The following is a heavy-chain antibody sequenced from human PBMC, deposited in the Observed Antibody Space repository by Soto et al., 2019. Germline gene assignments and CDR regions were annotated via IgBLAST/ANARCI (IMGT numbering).Heavy chain of an antibody. J-gene: IGHJ6*02. CDR3: ARSQGSSTSLEIYYYYYYGMDV. CDR1: GGTFSSYA. V-gene: IGHV1-69*01. Sequence: VQLVQSGAEVKKPGSSVKVSCKASGGTFSSYAISWVRQAPGQGLEWMGGIIPISGTANYAQKFQGRVTITADESTSTVYMGLSSLRSEDTAVYFFARSQGSSTSLEIYYYYYYGMDVWGQGTTVTVSS. CDR2: IIPISGTA. D-gene: IGHD2-2*01.